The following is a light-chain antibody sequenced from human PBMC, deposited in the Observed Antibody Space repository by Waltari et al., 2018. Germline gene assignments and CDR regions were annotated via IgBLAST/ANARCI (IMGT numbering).Light chain of an antibody. CDR1: QSVGKY. V-gene: IGKV3-20*01. J-gene: IGKJ1*01. CDR2: DAS. Sequence: EIVLTQSPGTLSLSPGERATLSCRASQSVGKYLVWSQQKPGQAPRLLIYDASTRATGIPDRFSGSGSGTDVSLTISGLEPEDFAVYYCQKYVNLPATFGQGTRVEIK. CDR3: QKYVNLPAT.